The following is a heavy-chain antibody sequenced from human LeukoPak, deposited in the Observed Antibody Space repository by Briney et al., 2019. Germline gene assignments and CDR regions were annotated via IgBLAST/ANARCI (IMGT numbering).Heavy chain of an antibody. CDR3: AKDGDRYCSSTSCYIDGGRTYYYYYMDV. D-gene: IGHD2-2*02. Sequence: GGSLRLSRAASGFTFSSYGMHWVRQAPGKGLEWVAVISYDGSNKYYADSVKGRFTISRDNSKNTLYLQMNSLRAEDTAVYYCAKDGDRYCSSTSCYIDGGRTYYYYYMDVWGKGTTVTVSS. J-gene: IGHJ6*03. CDR2: ISYDGSNK. CDR1: GFTFSSYG. V-gene: IGHV3-30*18.